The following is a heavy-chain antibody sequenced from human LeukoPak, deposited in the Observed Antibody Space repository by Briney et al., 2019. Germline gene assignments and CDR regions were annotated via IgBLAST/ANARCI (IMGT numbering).Heavy chain of an antibody. CDR3: AKDPLEATAGTSSFLDY. D-gene: IGHD6-13*01. J-gene: IGHJ4*02. CDR1: GYTFTGYY. CDR2: INPDTGGT. V-gene: IGHV1-2*02. Sequence: ASVKVSCKASGYTFTGYYMHWVRQAPGQGPEWMGWINPDTGGTNYAQKFQGRVTMTTDSSISTAYMELSRLRSDDTAVYYCAKDPLEATAGTSSFLDYWGQGTLVTVSA.